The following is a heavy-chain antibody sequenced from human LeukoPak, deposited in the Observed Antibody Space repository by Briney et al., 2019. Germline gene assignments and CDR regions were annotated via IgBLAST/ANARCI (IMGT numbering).Heavy chain of an antibody. V-gene: IGHV3-48*03. CDR2: IGSSGTTI. CDR1: GFPFSIYE. CDR3: ALLAVASDFDY. Sequence: GGSLRLSCAVSGFPFSIYEMNWVRQAPGKGLGWVSNIGSSGTTIYYADSVKGRFSISRDNAKSSLYLQMNSLRVEDTAVYYCALLAVASDFDYWGQGALVTVSS. J-gene: IGHJ4*02. D-gene: IGHD6-19*01.